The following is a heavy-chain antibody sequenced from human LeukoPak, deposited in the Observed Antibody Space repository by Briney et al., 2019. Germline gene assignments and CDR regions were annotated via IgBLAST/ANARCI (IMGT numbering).Heavy chain of an antibody. Sequence: GGSLRLSCAASGFTFSNAWMSWVRQAPGKGLEWVGRIKSKTDGGTTDYAAPVKGSFTISRDDSKNTLYLQMNSLKTEDTAVYYCTTFSMIVVVITDWGQGTLVTVSS. CDR2: IKSKTDGGTT. CDR1: GFTFSNAW. D-gene: IGHD3-22*01. V-gene: IGHV3-15*01. J-gene: IGHJ4*02. CDR3: TTFSMIVVVITD.